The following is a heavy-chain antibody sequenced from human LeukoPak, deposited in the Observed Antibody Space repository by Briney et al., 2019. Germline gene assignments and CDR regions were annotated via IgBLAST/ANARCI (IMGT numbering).Heavy chain of an antibody. CDR1: GYTFTGYY. CDR2: INPNSGGT. D-gene: IGHD5-24*01. CDR3: ATIVVGVRDGYNGGAFDI. Sequence: ASVKVSCKASGYTFTGYYMHWVRQAPGQGLEWMGWINPNSGGTNYAQKFQGRVTMTRDTSISTAYMELSRLRSGDRAVYYCATIVVGVRDGYNGGAFDIWGQGTMVTVSS. J-gene: IGHJ3*02. V-gene: IGHV1-2*02.